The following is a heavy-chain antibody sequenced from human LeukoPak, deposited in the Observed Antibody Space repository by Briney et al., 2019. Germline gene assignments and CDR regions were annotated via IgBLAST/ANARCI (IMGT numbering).Heavy chain of an antibody. CDR2: IYTSGTT. Sequence: PSETLFLTCTVSGATVSGGSISSYYWSWIRQPAGKGLEWIGRIYTSGTTNYNPSLKSRVTMSVDTSKNQFSLKLSSVTAADTAVYYCASVDTVMVRHAFDIWGQGTMVTVSS. V-gene: IGHV4-4*07. CDR3: ASVDTVMVRHAFDI. CDR1: GGSISSYY. D-gene: IGHD5-18*01. J-gene: IGHJ3*02.